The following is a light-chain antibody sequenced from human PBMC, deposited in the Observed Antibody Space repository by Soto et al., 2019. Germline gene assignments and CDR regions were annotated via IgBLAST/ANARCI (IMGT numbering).Light chain of an antibody. CDR3: SSYTTSSSYV. V-gene: IGLV2-14*03. CDR1: TSDVGGYNS. CDR2: DVS. J-gene: IGLJ1*01. Sequence: QSVLTQPASVSGSPGQSITISCTGTTSDVGGYNSVSWYQQHPGKAPKLMIYDVSNRPSGVSNRFSGSKSGNTASLTISGLQTEDEAHYFCSSYTTSSSYVFGTGTKLTVL.